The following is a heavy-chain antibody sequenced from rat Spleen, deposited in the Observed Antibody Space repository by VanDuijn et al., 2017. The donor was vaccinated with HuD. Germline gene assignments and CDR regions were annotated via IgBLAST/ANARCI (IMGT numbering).Heavy chain of an antibody. V-gene: IGHV5-29*01. CDR2: ISYDGGDT. D-gene: IGHD4-4*01. J-gene: IGHJ1*01. CDR1: GITFGDYY. Sequence: EVQLVESGGGLVQPGGTLKLSCAASGITFGDYYMAWVRQAPTKGLEWVTTISYDGGDTYYRDSVKGRFTISRDNAKRTLYLQMDSLRSEDTATYYCARRGNSVFWNFDFWGPGTMVSVSS. CDR3: ARRGNSVFWNFDF.